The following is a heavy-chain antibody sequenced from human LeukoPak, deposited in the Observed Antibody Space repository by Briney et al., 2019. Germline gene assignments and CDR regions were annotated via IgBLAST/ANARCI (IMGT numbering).Heavy chain of an antibody. V-gene: IGHV3-30*18. Sequence: GGSLRLSCAASGFTFSSYGMHWVRQAPGKGLEWVAVISYDGSNKYYADSVKGRFTISRDNSKNTLYLQMNSLRAEDTAVYYCAKVVAAGRVPDYWGQGTLVAVSS. J-gene: IGHJ4*02. D-gene: IGHD1-26*01. CDR2: ISYDGSNK. CDR3: AKVVAAGRVPDY. CDR1: GFTFSSYG.